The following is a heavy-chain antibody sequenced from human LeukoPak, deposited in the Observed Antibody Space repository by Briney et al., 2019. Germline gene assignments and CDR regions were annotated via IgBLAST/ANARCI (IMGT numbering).Heavy chain of an antibody. Sequence: SEILSLTCTVSGGSISSYYWSWIRQPPGKGLEWIGYIYYSGSTNYNPSLKSRVTISVDTSKNQFSLKLSSVTAADTAVYYCARLLLRRGAFDIWGQGTMVTVSS. J-gene: IGHJ3*02. CDR2: IYYSGST. V-gene: IGHV4-59*08. D-gene: IGHD3-22*01. CDR3: ARLLLRRGAFDI. CDR1: GGSISSYY.